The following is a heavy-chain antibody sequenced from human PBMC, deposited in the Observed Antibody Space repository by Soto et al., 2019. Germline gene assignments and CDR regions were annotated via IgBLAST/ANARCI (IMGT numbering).Heavy chain of an antibody. V-gene: IGHV1-69*06. CDR1: GGTFNRHG. Sequence: GASVKVSCKASGGTFNRHGISWVRQAPGQGLEWMGGTIPVFGTPKYAQEFQGRVTVSVEKSTSTAYMELSSLRSEDTAVYYCARGLSDGFFTYFDFYVMDVWGQGTAVTVSS. D-gene: IGHD2-21*02. J-gene: IGHJ6*02. CDR2: TIPVFGTP. CDR3: ARGLSDGFFTYFDFYVMDV.